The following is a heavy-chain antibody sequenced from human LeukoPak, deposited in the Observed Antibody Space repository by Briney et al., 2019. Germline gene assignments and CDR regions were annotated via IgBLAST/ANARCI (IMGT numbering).Heavy chain of an antibody. CDR1: GFTFSSYS. Sequence: GGSLRLSCAASGFTFSSYSMNWVCQAPGKGLEWVSSISSSSSYIYYADSVKGRFTISRDNAKNSLYLQMNSLRAEDTAVYYCARDTPLYGGNSFDYWGQGTLVTVSS. D-gene: IGHD4-17*01. V-gene: IGHV3-21*01. J-gene: IGHJ4*02. CDR3: ARDTPLYGGNSFDY. CDR2: ISSSSSYI.